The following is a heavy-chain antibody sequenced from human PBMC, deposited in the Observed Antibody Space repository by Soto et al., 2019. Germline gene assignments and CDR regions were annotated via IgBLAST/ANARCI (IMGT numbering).Heavy chain of an antibody. J-gene: IGHJ4*02. CDR3: AHAAIEEAFYDY. CDR1: GFTFSRYG. V-gene: IGHV3-30*03. D-gene: IGHD6-25*01. Sequence: HPGGSLRLSCAASGFTFSRYGMHWVRQAPGKGLEWAAAMSHYVNNQDTADSVKVRFSISRDNSQNTLYLQMNILRTEDTAVYYCAHAAIEEAFYDYWGQGTQVTVSS. CDR2: MSHYVNNQ.